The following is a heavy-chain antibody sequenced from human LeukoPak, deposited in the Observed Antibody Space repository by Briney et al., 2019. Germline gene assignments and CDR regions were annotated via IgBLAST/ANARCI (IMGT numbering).Heavy chain of an antibody. D-gene: IGHD1-26*01. CDR2: ISSSSSYI. V-gene: IGHV3-21*01. J-gene: IGHJ3*02. CDR3: AKGSGSRHDAFDI. CDR1: GFTFSSYS. Sequence: GRSLRLSCAASGFTFSSYSMNWVRQAPGKGLEWVSSISSSSSYIYYADSVKGRFTISRDNAKNSLYLQMNSLRAEDTAVYYCAKGSGSRHDAFDIWGQGTMVTVSS.